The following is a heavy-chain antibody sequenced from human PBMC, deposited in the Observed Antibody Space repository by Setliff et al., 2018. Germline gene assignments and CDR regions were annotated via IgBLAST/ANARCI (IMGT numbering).Heavy chain of an antibody. CDR2: IRFDGTYT. CDR1: GFTFSTYG. D-gene: IGHD2-15*01. V-gene: IGHV3-30*02. Sequence: GGSLRLSCAASGFTFSTYGMHWVRQAPGKGLDWVAFIRFDGTYTQYSDSVKGRLTISRDNSKNTLYLQMNSLSTDDTAVYYCAKVKKQLILGSGLDYWGQGTLVTVSS. CDR3: AKVKKQLILGSGLDY. J-gene: IGHJ4*02.